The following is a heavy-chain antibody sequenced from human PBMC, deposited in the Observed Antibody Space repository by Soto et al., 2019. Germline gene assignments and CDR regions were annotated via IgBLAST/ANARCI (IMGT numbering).Heavy chain of an antibody. CDR2: VNPDIGDT. CDR1: GYPFTTSG. V-gene: IGHV1-3*01. D-gene: IGHD3-22*01. Sequence: QVHLVQSGAEVKKPGASVMISCKTSGYPFTTSGLHWLRQAPGQSLEWMGWVNPDIGDTKYSHKFQDRSTIPADTSASTGYMELSRLRPEDTALYYWARVSEDDRVFPVTIRGGWFDSWGQGTLVTVSS. J-gene: IGHJ5*01. CDR3: ARVSEDDRVFPVTIRGGWFDS.